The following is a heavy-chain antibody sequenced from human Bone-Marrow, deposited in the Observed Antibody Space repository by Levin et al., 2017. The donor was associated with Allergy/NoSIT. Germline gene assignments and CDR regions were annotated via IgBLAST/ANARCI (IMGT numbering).Heavy chain of an antibody. CDR1: GFSFTNTW. J-gene: IGHJ5*02. V-gene: IGHV3-15*01. CDR2: IKGRADGATT. Sequence: GGSLRLSCAASGFSFTNTWMTWVRQAPGKGLEWVGRIKGRADGATTDYAAPVKGRFTISRDDSKNTLYLEMNSLKTEDTAVYYCATDPDPPTDPWGQGTLVTVSS. CDR3: ATDPDPPTDP.